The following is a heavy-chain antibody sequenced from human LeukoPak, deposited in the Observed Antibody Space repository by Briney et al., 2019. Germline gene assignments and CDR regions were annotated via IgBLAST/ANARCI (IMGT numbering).Heavy chain of an antibody. Sequence: GGSLRLSCAAAGFTFDYYAMHWVRPAPGKGLEWVSGISWNSGSIGYADSVKGRFTISRDNAKNSLYLQMNSLRAEDTALYYCAKGWQWLALDYWGQGTLVTVSS. CDR1: GFTFDYYA. D-gene: IGHD6-19*01. V-gene: IGHV3-9*01. CDR2: ISWNSGSI. J-gene: IGHJ4*02. CDR3: AKGWQWLALDY.